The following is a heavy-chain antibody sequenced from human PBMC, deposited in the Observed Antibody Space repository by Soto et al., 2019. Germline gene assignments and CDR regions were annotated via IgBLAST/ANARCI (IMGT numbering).Heavy chain of an antibody. CDR2: ISSSSSTI. V-gene: IGHV3-48*02. J-gene: IGHJ5*02. CDR3: ARVIWSGHLTSDL. CDR1: GFTFSSNS. Sequence: EVQVVESGGGLVQPGGSLRLSCAASGFTFSSNSMNWVRQAPGKGLEWISYISSSSSTIYADSVKGRFTTARNNAKNSLYLQMNCLRDEDTAVYYCARVIWSGHLTSDLWGQGTLVTVSS. D-gene: IGHD3-3*01.